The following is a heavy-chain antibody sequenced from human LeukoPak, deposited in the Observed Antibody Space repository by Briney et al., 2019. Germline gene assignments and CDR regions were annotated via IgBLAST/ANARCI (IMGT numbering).Heavy chain of an antibody. Sequence: GGSLRLSCAASGFTFSSYAMSWVRQAPGKGLERVSAISGSGGSTYYADSVKGRFTISRDNSKNTLYLQMNSLRAEDAAVYYCAKALTHDYGDYAPDYWGQGTLVTVSS. CDR3: AKALTHDYGDYAPDY. D-gene: IGHD4-17*01. V-gene: IGHV3-23*01. J-gene: IGHJ4*02. CDR1: GFTFSSYA. CDR2: ISGSGGST.